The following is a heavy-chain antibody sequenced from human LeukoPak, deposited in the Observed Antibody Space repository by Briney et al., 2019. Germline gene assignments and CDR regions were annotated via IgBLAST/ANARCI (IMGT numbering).Heavy chain of an antibody. J-gene: IGHJ4*02. D-gene: IGHD5-12*01. CDR1: GYTFTSYY. CDR3: ATDPWLGTVY. Sequence: ASVKVSCKASGYTFTSYYMHWVRQAPGQGLEWMGIINPSGGSTSYAQKFQGRVTMTEDTSTDTAYMELSSLRSEDTAVYYCATDPWLGTVYWGQGTLVTVSS. CDR2: INPSGGST. V-gene: IGHV1-46*01.